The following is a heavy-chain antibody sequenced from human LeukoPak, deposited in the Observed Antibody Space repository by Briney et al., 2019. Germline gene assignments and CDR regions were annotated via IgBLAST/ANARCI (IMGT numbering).Heavy chain of an antibody. CDR3: ARSQLLYQVDY. D-gene: IGHD2-2*02. J-gene: IGHJ4*02. CDR1: GGSISSSSHY. V-gene: IGHV4-39*01. Sequence: SETLSLTCTVSGGSISSSSHYWGWIRQPPGKGLEWIGSIYYSGSTYYNPSLNSRVTISVDTSENQFSLKVNSVTAADTAVYYCARSQLLYQVDYWGQGTLVTVSS. CDR2: IYYSGST.